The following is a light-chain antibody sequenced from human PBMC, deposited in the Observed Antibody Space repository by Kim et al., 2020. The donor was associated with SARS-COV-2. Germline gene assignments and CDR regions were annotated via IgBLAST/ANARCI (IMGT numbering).Light chain of an antibody. Sequence: PGQRATLSCSGSSSNVGSSTVNWYQQRPGTAPKLLIYSNNQRPSGVPGRFSGSKSGTAASLAISGLQSEDEADYYCAAWDGSLNGPFGGGTQLTVL. CDR1: SSNVGSST. V-gene: IGLV1-44*01. J-gene: IGLJ2*01. CDR3: AAWDGSLNGP. CDR2: SNN.